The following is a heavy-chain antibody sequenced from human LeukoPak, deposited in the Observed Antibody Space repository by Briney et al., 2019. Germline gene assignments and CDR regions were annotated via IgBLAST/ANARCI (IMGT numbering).Heavy chain of an antibody. CDR2: IYSGGST. D-gene: IGHD4-23*01. J-gene: IGHJ4*02. CDR3: AREGYGGNSDTDVPFDY. Sequence: GGSLRLSCAASGFTVSSNYMSWVRQAPGKGLEWVSVIYSGGSTYYADSVKGRFTISRDNSKNTLYLQMNSLRAEDTAVYYCAREGYGGNSDTDVPFDYWGLGTLVTVSS. V-gene: IGHV3-66*01. CDR1: GFTVSSNY.